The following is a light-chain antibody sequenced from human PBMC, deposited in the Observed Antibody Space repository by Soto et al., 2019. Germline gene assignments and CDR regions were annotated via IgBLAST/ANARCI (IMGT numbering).Light chain of an antibody. CDR2: DVT. CDR1: ISDVAGYNY. Sequence: QSALTQPRSVSGSPGQSGTISCTGTISDVAGYNYVSWYQHHPGKAPKLLISDVTKRPSWVPDRFSGSKSGSTASLTISELQAEDEADYYCSSYAGSNNLVFGGGTKVTGL. J-gene: IGLJ2*01. V-gene: IGLV2-11*01. CDR3: SSYAGSNNLV.